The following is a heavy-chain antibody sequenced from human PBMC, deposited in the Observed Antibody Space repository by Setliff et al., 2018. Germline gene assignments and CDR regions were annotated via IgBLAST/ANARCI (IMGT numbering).Heavy chain of an antibody. CDR3: ARESATIGEFPLYYFDK. V-gene: IGHV4-61*09. CDR2: FHAGGAT. D-gene: IGHD3-10*01. Sequence: SETLSLTCSVSGGSISSGGFYWSGIRQSAGRGLEWIGHFHAGGATDYNLSLKSRVTISLDSSKNQFSLRLSSVTAADAAVYFCARESATIGEFPLYYFDKWGQGIPVTVSS. CDR1: GGSISSGGFY. J-gene: IGHJ4*02.